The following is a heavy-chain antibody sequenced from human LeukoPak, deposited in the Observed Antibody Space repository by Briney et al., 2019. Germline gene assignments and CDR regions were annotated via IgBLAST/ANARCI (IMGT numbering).Heavy chain of an antibody. CDR3: ARDVEVVPAASPHFDY. Sequence: GGSLRLSCAASGFTFSSYAMSWVRQAPGKGQEWVSYISSSGSTIYYADSVKGRFTISRDNAKNSLYLQMNSLRAEDTAVYYCARDVEVVPAASPHFDYWGQGTLVTVSS. CDR1: GFTFSSYA. J-gene: IGHJ4*02. CDR2: ISSSGSTI. D-gene: IGHD2-2*01. V-gene: IGHV3-48*04.